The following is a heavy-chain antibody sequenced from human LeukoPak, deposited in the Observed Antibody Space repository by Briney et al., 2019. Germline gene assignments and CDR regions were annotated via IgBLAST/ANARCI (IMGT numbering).Heavy chain of an antibody. CDR1: GGSISSNY. D-gene: IGHD6-19*01. CDR2: IYYSGST. V-gene: IGHV4-59*12. CDR3: ARGSIWQWLVGY. Sequence: SETLSLTCSVSGGSISSNYWSWIRQPPGKGLEWIGYIYYSGSTNYNPSLKSRVTISIDTSKNQFSLKLSSVTAADTAVYYCARGSIWQWLVGYWGQGTLVTVSS. J-gene: IGHJ4*02.